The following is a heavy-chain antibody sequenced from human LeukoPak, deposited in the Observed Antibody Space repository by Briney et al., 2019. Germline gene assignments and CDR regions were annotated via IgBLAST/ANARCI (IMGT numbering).Heavy chain of an antibody. CDR2: TSGSGGGT. D-gene: IGHD3-3*01. J-gene: IGHJ4*02. V-gene: IGHV3-23*01. Sequence: GGSLRLSCAASGFTFSNYAMSWVRQAPGKGLEWVSTTSGSGGGTYYADSVKGRFTISKDNSKNTLYLQMSSLRAEDTALYYCVKAWSDWGQGTLVTVSS. CDR1: GFTFSNYA. CDR3: VKAWSD.